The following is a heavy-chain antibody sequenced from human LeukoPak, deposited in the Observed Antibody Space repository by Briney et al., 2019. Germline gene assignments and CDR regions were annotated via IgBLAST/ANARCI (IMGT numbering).Heavy chain of an antibody. CDR1: GFTFSSYW. D-gene: IGHD6-19*01. V-gene: IGHV3-7*01. J-gene: IGHJ4*02. CDR3: ARDGTWSSGWYVDFDY. CDR2: IKQDGSEK. Sequence: GGPLRLSCAASGFTFSSYWMSWVRQAPGKGLEWVANIKQDGSEKYYVDSVKGRFTISRDNAKNSLYLQMNSLRAEDTAVYYCARDGTWSSGWYVDFDYWGQGTLVTVSS.